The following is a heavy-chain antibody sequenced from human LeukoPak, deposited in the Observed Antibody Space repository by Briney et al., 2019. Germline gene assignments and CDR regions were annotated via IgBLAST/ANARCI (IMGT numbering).Heavy chain of an antibody. CDR1: GDSFTSYW. Sequence: GESLKISCKGFGDSFTSYWIGWVRQMPGKGLEWMGIIYTGDSDTRYSPSFHGQVTISADKSISTAYLQWSSLKASDTAMYYCAKTYYYDSSGYSRFDPWGQGTLVTVSS. J-gene: IGHJ5*02. V-gene: IGHV5-51*01. CDR3: AKTYYYDSSGYSRFDP. D-gene: IGHD3-22*01. CDR2: IYTGDSDT.